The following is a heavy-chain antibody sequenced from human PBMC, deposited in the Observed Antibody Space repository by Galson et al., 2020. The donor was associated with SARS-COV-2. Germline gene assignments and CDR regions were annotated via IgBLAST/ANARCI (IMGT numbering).Heavy chain of an antibody. J-gene: IGHJ4*02. V-gene: IGHV3-15*01. Sequence: TGGSLRLSCAASGFSLSDVWMNWVRQAPGKGLEWVGRIRSKGSGGTTDYAAPVQGRVSISRDDSKNTLHLQMNSLKMEDAGMYFGATGGRPDSWGQGTLVIVSS. CDR3: ATGGRPDS. D-gene: IGHD2-15*01. CDR2: IRSKGSGGTT. CDR1: GFSLSDVW.